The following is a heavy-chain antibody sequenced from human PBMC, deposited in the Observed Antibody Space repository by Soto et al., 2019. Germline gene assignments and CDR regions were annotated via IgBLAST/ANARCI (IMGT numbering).Heavy chain of an antibody. CDR3: ARGVVVPAAIEPIHYYYFDY. CDR1: GYTFTGYY. Sequence: QVQLVQSGAEVKKPGASVKVSCKASGYTFTGYYMHWVRQAPGQGLEWLGWINPNSGGTNYAQKFQGRVTMTRDKAIITAYMELSRMRSDDTAVYYCARGVVVPAAIEPIHYYYFDYWGQGTLVTVSS. V-gene: IGHV1-2*02. J-gene: IGHJ4*02. D-gene: IGHD2-2*02. CDR2: INPNSGGT.